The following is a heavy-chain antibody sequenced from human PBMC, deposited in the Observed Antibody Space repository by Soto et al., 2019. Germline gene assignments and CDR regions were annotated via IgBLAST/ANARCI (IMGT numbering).Heavy chain of an antibody. D-gene: IGHD3-22*01. J-gene: IGHJ4*02. CDR3: ARDEMIVAGYFDY. CDR2: IWYDGSNK. V-gene: IGHV3-33*01. Sequence: QVQLVESGGGVVQPGRSLRLSCAASGFTFSSYGMHWVRQAPGKGLEWVAVIWYDGSNKYYADSVKGRFTISGDNSKNTLYLQMNSLRAEDTAVYYCARDEMIVAGYFDYWGQGTLVTVSS. CDR1: GFTFSSYG.